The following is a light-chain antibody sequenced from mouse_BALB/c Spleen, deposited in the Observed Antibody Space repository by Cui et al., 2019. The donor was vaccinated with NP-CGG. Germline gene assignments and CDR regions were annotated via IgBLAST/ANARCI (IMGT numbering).Light chain of an antibody. Sequence: HAVVTQESALTTSPGETVTLTCRSSTGAVTTRNYANWVQEKPDQLFTGLIGGTNNRAPGVPARFSGSLIGDKAALTITWAQTEDEAIYFCALWYSNHWVFGGGTKLTVL. CDR2: GTN. CDR3: ALWYSNHWV. J-gene: IGLJ1*01. CDR1: TGAVTTRNY. V-gene: IGLV1*01.